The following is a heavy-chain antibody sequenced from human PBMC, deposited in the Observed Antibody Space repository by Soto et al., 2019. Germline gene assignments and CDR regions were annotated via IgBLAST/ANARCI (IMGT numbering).Heavy chain of an antibody. D-gene: IGHD2-8*02. J-gene: IGHJ3*02. V-gene: IGHV3-23*01. CDR1: GFTCSSYD. CDR2: ILVRGST. Sequence: GGSLRLSCAASGFTCSSYDMSWVRQAPGKGLEWVSTILVRGSTHYPDSVKGRFTISRDNSKNTVFLQMNSLTAGDTAMYYCAKATATGGGAFDICGQGTIVTVSS. CDR3: AKATATGGGAFDI.